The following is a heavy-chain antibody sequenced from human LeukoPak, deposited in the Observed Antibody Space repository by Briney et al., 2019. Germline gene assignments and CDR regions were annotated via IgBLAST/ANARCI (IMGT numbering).Heavy chain of an antibody. V-gene: IGHV4-34*01. CDR2: INHSGST. Sequence: PSETLSLTCTVSGGSISSYYWSWIRQPPGKGLEWIGEINHSGSTNYNPSLKSRVTISVDTSKNQFSLKLSSVTAADTAVYYCARRMVRGVIIKRPFDYWGQGTLVTVSS. D-gene: IGHD3-10*01. CDR1: GGSISSYY. CDR3: ARRMVRGVIIKRPFDY. J-gene: IGHJ4*02.